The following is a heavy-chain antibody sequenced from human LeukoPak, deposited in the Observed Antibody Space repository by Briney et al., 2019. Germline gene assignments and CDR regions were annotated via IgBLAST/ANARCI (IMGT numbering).Heavy chain of an antibody. Sequence: SVKVSCKASGNSISNYAVSWVRQAPGQGFEWMGGIIPIFGTADYAQKFQGRVTITVDQSTSTTYMALSSLKSEDTATYYCTTRACHAGGCSSSFYYYYGLHFWGQGTTVSVSS. CDR1: GNSISNYA. V-gene: IGHV1-69*13. CDR2: IIPIFGTA. J-gene: IGHJ6*02. D-gene: IGHD3-16*01. CDR3: TTRACHAGGCSSSFYYYYGLHF.